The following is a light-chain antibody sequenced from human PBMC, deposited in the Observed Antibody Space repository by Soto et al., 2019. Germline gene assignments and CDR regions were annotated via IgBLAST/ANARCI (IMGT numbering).Light chain of an antibody. CDR2: HTS. J-gene: IGKJ5*01. V-gene: IGKV3-20*01. CDR3: QQYGTAPIT. CDR1: QSVNSKY. Sequence: EIVLTQSPGTLTLSPGARVTLSCRASQSVNSKYLAWYQQKHGQAPRLLIYHTSGRATGTPDRFSGSGSGTDFTLTISRLEPEDVAVYYCQQYGTAPITFGQGTRLDIK.